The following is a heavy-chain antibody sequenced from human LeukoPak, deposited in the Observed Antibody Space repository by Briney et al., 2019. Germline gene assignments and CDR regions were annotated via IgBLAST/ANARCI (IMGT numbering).Heavy chain of an antibody. J-gene: IGHJ4*02. CDR3: ARGASRSFDY. V-gene: IGHV1-8*01. CDR2: MNSNSGNT. Sequence: ASVKVSCKASGYTFTSYDINWVRQAPGQGLEWMGWMNSNSGNTGYAQKFQGRLTITRITSISTAYMELSSLRSEDTAVYYCARGASRSFDYWGRGTLVTVSS. D-gene: IGHD2-15*01. CDR1: GYTFTSYD.